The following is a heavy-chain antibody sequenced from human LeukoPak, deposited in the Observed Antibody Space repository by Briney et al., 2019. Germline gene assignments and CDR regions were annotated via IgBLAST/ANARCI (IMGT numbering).Heavy chain of an antibody. J-gene: IGHJ5*02. V-gene: IGHV1-2*02. CDR2: INPNSGGT. CDR1: GYTFTGYY. CDR3: ARDMKLIAAAGTRRPNWFDP. D-gene: IGHD6-13*01. Sequence: GAPVKVSCKASGYTFTGYYMHWVRQAPGQGLEWMGWINPNSGGTNYAQKFQGRVTMTRDTSISTAYMELSRLRSDDTAVYYCARDMKLIAAAGTRRPNWFDPWGQGTLVTVSS.